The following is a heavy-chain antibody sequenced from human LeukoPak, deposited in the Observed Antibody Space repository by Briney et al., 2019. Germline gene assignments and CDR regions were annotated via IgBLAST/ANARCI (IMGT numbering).Heavy chain of an antibody. D-gene: IGHD3-10*01. CDR3: ARESFGSGRNNWFDP. V-gene: IGHV4-59*01. J-gene: IGHJ5*02. Sequence: PSETLSLTCTVPGGSIDSYYWSWIRQPPGKGLEWIGFIYYSGSTKYNPSLKSRVTISMDRSTNQFSLKLTSVTAADTAVYYCARESFGSGRNNWFDPWGQGTLVTVSS. CDR1: GGSIDSYY. CDR2: IYYSGST.